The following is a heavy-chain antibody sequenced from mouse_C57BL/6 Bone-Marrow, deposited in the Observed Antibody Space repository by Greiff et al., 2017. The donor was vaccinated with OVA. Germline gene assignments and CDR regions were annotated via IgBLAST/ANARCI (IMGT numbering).Heavy chain of an antibody. D-gene: IGHD1-1*01. J-gene: IGHJ4*01. Sequence: DVQLQESGPGLVKPSQSLSLTCSVTGYSITSGYYWNWIRQFPGNKLEWMGYISYDGSNNYNPSLKNRISITRDTSKNQFFLKLNSVTTEDTATYYCARDLPFYYGSRDYAMDYWGQGTSVTVSS. V-gene: IGHV3-6*01. CDR3: ARDLPFYYGSRDYAMDY. CDR2: ISYDGSN. CDR1: GYSITSGYY.